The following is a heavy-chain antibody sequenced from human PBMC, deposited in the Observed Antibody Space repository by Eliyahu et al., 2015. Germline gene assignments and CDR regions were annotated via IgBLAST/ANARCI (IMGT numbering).Heavy chain of an antibody. D-gene: IGHD5-24*01. CDR3: ATEGGDGYNQAYWYFDL. Sequence: QVQLVQSGAEVKKPGASVKVSCKASGYTFTSYYMHWVRQAPGQGLEWMGIINPSGGSTSYAQKFQGRVTMTRDTSTSTVYMELSSLRSEDTAVYYCATEGGDGYNQAYWYFDLWGRGTLVTVSS. V-gene: IGHV1-46*03. J-gene: IGHJ2*01. CDR2: INPSGGST. CDR1: GYTFTSYY.